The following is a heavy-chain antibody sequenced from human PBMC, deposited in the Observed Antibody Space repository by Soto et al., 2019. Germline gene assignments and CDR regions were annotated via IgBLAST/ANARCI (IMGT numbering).Heavy chain of an antibody. Sequence: PGGSLRLSCAASGFTFSSYAMSWVRQAPGKGLEWVSSISGSGTSTFYADSVKGRFSISRDNSQNMLYLQMNSLRAEDTAVYYCAKDRGEYSSSFNDYWGQGTLVTVSS. V-gene: IGHV3-23*01. D-gene: IGHD6-6*01. CDR3: AKDRGEYSSSFNDY. CDR1: GFTFSSYA. J-gene: IGHJ4*02. CDR2: ISGSGTST.